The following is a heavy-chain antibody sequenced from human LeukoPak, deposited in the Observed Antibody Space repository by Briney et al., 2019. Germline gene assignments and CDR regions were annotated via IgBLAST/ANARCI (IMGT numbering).Heavy chain of an antibody. J-gene: IGHJ5*02. Sequence: SETLSLTCTVSGGSISSYQWSWIRQPPGMGLEWIGYIYYSGSTNYNPSLKSRVTISVDTSKNQFSLELSSVTAADTAVYYCVSLAEGESGRGSWGQGTLVTVSS. CDR1: GGSISSYQ. V-gene: IGHV4-59*01. D-gene: IGHD3-10*01. CDR3: VSLAEGESGRGS. CDR2: IYYSGST.